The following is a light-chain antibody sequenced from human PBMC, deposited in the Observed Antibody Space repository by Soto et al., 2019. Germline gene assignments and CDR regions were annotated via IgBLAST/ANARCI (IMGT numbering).Light chain of an antibody. V-gene: IGKV3-20*01. J-gene: IGKJ1*01. CDR1: QSVSRSD. Sequence: EIVLTQSPGTLSLSPGEIATLSCRASQSVSRSDLAWYQQKPGQAPRRLIYGASSRATGIPDRFSGSGSGTDFTLTISRMEPEDFAVYYCQQFSSTPSWTCGQGTKGDIK. CDR2: GAS. CDR3: QQFSSTPSWT.